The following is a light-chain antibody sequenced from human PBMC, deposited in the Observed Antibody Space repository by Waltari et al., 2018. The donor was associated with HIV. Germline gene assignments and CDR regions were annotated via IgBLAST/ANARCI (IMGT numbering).Light chain of an antibody. J-gene: IGKJ2*01. CDR3: QQYNSYPYT. CDR2: KAS. V-gene: IGKV1-5*03. Sequence: DIQMTQSPSTLSAFVGDRVTITCRASQSISSWLAWYQQRPGKAPNLLIYKASSLESRVPSRFSGSGSGTEFTLTINSLQPDDFATYYCQQYNSYPYTFGQGTKLAIK. CDR1: QSISSW.